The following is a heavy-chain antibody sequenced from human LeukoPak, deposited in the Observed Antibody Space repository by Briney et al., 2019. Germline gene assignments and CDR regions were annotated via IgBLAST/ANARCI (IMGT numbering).Heavy chain of an antibody. CDR2: ISYDGSNK. CDR1: GFTFSSYA. D-gene: IGHD3-3*01. CDR3: ARDGGTIFGVVTFDY. Sequence: PGRSLRLSCAASGFTFSSYAMHWVRQAPGKGLEWVAVISYDGSNKYYADSVKGRFTISRDNSKNTLYLQMYSLRAEDTAVYYCARDGGTIFGVVTFDYWGQGTLVTVSS. V-gene: IGHV3-30-3*01. J-gene: IGHJ4*02.